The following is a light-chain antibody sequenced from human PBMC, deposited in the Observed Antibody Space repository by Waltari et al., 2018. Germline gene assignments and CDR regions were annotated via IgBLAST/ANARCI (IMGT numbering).Light chain of an antibody. CDR2: DVS. V-gene: IGLV2-18*01. J-gene: IGLJ3*02. CDR1: STDVGGYDL. CDR3: NLYAGSSTLGV. Sequence: QSSLTQPPSVSGSPGQSVTISCTGISTDVGGYDLVSCYQQSPGTAPKLMISDVSKRPSGVPDRFAGSKSGNTDSLTISGVQAEDEADYYCNLYAGSSTLGVFGGGTKLTVL.